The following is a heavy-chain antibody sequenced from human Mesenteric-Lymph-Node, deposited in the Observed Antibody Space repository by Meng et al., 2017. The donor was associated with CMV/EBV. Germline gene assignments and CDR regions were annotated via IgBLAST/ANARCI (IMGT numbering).Heavy chain of an antibody. CDR2: IYYDGRT. CDR3: AAWTLHGVVIIEGFDP. J-gene: IGHJ5*02. Sequence: SETLSLTCTVSGGSLRSDSYCWTWVRQPPGKGLEWIGHIYYDGRTNDNPSLKSRLTISVDTSKNQFSLKLSSVTAAGTAIYYCAAWTLHGVVIIEGFDPWGQGTLVTVSS. D-gene: IGHD3-3*01. V-gene: IGHV4-61*01. CDR1: GGSLRSDSYC.